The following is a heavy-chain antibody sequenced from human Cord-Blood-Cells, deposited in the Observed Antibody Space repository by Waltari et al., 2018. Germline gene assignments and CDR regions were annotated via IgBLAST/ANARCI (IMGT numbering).Heavy chain of an antibody. CDR2: FDPDDGET. V-gene: IGHV1-24*01. CDR1: GYTLTELS. CDR3: ATGPHPKTGSQGDFDY. D-gene: IGHD1-26*01. J-gene: IGHJ4*02. Sequence: QVQLVQSGAEVKKPGASVKVSCKVSGYTLTELSMHWVRQAPGKGLEWMGGFDPDDGETICAQKFQGRVTMTEDTSTDAAYMGLGSLRSEDTAVYYCATGPHPKTGSQGDFDYWGQGTLVTVSS.